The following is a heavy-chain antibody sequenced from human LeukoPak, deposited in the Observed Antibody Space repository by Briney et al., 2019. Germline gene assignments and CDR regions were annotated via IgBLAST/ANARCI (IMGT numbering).Heavy chain of an antibody. J-gene: IGHJ3*02. D-gene: IGHD3-3*01. Sequence: GGSLRLSCAASGFTVSSNYMSWVRQAPGKGLVWVSRINSDGSSTNYADSVKGRFTISKDNAKNTLYLQMNSLRAEDTAVYYCARRPWAIFGVVNDAFDIWGQGTMVTVSS. CDR2: INSDGSST. CDR3: ARRPWAIFGVVNDAFDI. CDR1: GFTVSSNY. V-gene: IGHV3-74*01.